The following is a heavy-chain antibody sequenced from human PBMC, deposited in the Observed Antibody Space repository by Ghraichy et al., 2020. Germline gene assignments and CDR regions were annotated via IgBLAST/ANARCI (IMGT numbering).Heavy chain of an antibody. CDR2: ISSTSTYI. V-gene: IGHV3-21*01. J-gene: IGHJ5*02. CDR1: GFGFHNYS. D-gene: IGHD2-21*01. CDR3: ARDPFSGDHGGRWFDP. Sequence: GGSLRLSCAASGFGFHNYSMNWVRQAPGKGLEWVSSISSTSTYIYYVDSVKGRFTVSRDNARNSLFLQMNSLRVEDTGVYYCARDPFSGDHGGRWFDPWGQGTLVTVSS.